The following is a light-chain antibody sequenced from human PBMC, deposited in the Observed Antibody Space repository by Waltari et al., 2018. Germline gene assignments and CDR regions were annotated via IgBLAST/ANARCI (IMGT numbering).Light chain of an antibody. CDR2: EGS. CDR1: SSDVGSYNL. J-gene: IGLJ1*01. CDR3: CSYAGSSTSPYV. V-gene: IGLV2-23*01. Sequence: QSALTQPASVSGSPGQSITISCTGTSSDVGSYNLVSWYQQHPGKAPKLVIYEGSQRPSWVSNRFSGSKSGNTASLTISGLQAEDEADYYCCSYAGSSTSPYVFGTGTKVTVL.